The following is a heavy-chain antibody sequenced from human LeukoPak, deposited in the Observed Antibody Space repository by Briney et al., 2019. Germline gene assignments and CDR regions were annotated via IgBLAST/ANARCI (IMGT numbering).Heavy chain of an antibody. Sequence: GGSLRLSCAASGFTFTSYWMHWVRQAPGKGLVWVARMNSDGRSVSYADSVKGRFTISRDNAKNTVFLQMNSLRAEDTAVYYCARGGEPYYDFWSGYHRDFWGQGTLVTVSS. J-gene: IGHJ4*02. V-gene: IGHV3-74*01. CDR1: GFTFTSYW. CDR3: ARGGEPYYDFWSGYHRDF. CDR2: MNSDGRSV. D-gene: IGHD3-3*01.